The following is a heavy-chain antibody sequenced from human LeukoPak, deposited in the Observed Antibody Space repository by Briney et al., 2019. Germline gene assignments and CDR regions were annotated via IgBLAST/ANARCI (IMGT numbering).Heavy chain of an antibody. CDR1: GFTFSSYA. D-gene: IGHD6-19*01. J-gene: IGHJ4*02. CDR3: ARDEKHGLVRRVDY. V-gene: IGHV3-30*04. Sequence: GRSLRLSCAASGFTFSSYAMHWVRQAPGKGLEWVAVISYDGSNKYYADSVKGRFTISRDNSKNTLYLQMNSLRAEDTAVYYCARDEKHGLVRRVDYWGQGTLVTVSS. CDR2: ISYDGSNK.